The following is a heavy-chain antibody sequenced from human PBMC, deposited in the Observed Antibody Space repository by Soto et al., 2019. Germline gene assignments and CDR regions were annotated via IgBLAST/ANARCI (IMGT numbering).Heavy chain of an antibody. V-gene: IGHV3-30*18. CDR3: AKEGPITNWYFDY. D-gene: IGHD1-1*01. J-gene: IGHJ4*02. CDR1: GFTFSSYG. Sequence: QVQLVESGGGVVQPGRSLRLSCAASGFTFSSYGMHWVRQAPGKGLEWVTVISYDGNVAYYADSVKGRFTISRDNSKNTLYLLMNSLRTEDTAMYYCAKEGPITNWYFDYWGQGTLVTVSS. CDR2: ISYDGNVA.